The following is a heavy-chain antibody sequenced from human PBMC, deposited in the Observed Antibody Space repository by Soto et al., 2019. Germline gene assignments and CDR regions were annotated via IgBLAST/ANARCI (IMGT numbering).Heavy chain of an antibody. J-gene: IGHJ4*02. CDR2: IYYSGST. CDR3: ARGSKIFGFHY. CDR1: GGSISSGDYY. D-gene: IGHD3-3*01. Sequence: ASETLSLTCTVSGGSISSGDYYWSWIRQPPGKGLEWIGYIYYSGSTYYNPSLKSRVTISVDTSKNQFSLKLSSVTAADTAVYYCARGSKIFGFHYWGQGTLVTVS. V-gene: IGHV4-30-4*01.